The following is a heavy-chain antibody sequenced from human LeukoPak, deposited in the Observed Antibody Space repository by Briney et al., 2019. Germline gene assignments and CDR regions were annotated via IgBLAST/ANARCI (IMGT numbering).Heavy chain of an antibody. Sequence: SETLSLTCTVSGGSISSSSYWWGWIRQPPGKGLEWIANIYYSGSTHYNPSLKGRVTISIEKSKNQFSLKLSSVTAADTAVYYCARNYYESSGYYPWNFDYWGQGTLVTVSS. CDR3: ARNYYESSGYYPWNFDY. V-gene: IGHV4-39*01. D-gene: IGHD3-22*01. CDR1: GGSISSSSYW. CDR2: IYYSGST. J-gene: IGHJ4*02.